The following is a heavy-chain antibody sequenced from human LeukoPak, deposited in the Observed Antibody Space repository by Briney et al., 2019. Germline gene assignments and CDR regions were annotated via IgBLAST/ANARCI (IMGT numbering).Heavy chain of an antibody. D-gene: IGHD3-3*01. CDR2: INWNGGST. V-gene: IGHV3-20*04. CDR1: GFTFSNYW. J-gene: IGHJ4*02. Sequence: GGSLRPSCAASGFTFSNYWMNWVRQAPGKGLEWVSGINWNGGSTYYRDSVKGRFTISRDNAKNSLYLQMNSLRAEDTALYYCARVKGSGYRNSIDYWGQGTLVTVSS. CDR3: ARVKGSGYRNSIDY.